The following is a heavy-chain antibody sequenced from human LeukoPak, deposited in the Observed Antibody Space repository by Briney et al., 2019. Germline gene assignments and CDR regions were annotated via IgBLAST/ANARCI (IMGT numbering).Heavy chain of an antibody. V-gene: IGHV1-2*04. D-gene: IGHD6-19*01. Sequence: GASVKVSCKASGYTFTGYYMHWVRQAPGQGLEWMGWINPNSGGTNYAQKFQGWVTMTRDTSISTAYMELSRLRAGDTAVYYCARTYTSGWTGTYSFDYWGQGTLVTVSS. CDR3: ARTYTSGWTGTYSFDY. J-gene: IGHJ4*02. CDR2: INPNSGGT. CDR1: GYTFTGYY.